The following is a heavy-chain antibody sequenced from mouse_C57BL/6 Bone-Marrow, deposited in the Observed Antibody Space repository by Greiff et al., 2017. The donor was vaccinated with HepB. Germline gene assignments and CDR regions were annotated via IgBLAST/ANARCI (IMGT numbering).Heavy chain of an antibody. CDR2: FHPYNDDT. J-gene: IGHJ2*01. V-gene: IGHV1-47*01. Sequence: QVQLQQSGAELVKPGASVKMSCKASGYTFTTYPIEWMKQNHGKSLEWIGNFHPYNDDTKYNEKFKGKATLTVEKSSSTAYLELSRITSDDSAVYYCARGGYYGSSYYFDYWGQGTTLTVSS. D-gene: IGHD1-1*01. CDR1: GYTFTTYP. CDR3: ARGGYYGSSYYFDY.